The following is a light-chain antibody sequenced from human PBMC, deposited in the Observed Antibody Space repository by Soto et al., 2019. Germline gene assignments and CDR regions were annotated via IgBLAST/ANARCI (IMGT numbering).Light chain of an antibody. J-gene: IGKJ4*01. Sequence: EIVLTQSPDTLSLSPGERATLSCRASQSVSSSYLAWYQQKPGQAPRHLIYGASSRATGIPDRFSGSESGTDFTLTISRLEPEDFAVYYCQQYTSSQLTFGGGTKVEIK. CDR3: QQYTSSQLT. CDR1: QSVSSSY. CDR2: GAS. V-gene: IGKV3-20*01.